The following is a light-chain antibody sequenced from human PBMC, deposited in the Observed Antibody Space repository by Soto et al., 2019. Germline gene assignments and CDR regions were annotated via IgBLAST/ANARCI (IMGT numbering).Light chain of an antibody. CDR3: QQYHAWPWT. V-gene: IGKV3-15*01. J-gene: IGKJ1*01. CDR2: AAS. CDR1: QSVSGH. Sequence: EIVMTQSPSTLSVSPGERATLSCRASQSVSGHLAWYRQEPGQPPRLLVYAASTGATGIPARFRGSGSGTEFTLTINSLQSEDFAVHYCQQYHAWPWTFGQGTKVDIK.